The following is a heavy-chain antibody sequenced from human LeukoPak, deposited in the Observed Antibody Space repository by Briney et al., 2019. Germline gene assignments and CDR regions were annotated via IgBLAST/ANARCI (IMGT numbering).Heavy chain of an antibody. CDR1: GFTVSSNY. J-gene: IGHJ5*02. D-gene: IGHD5-18*01. CDR3: AREFKSGYGMWA. Sequence: GGSLRLSCAASGFTVSSNYMSWVRQAPGKGLEWVSVIYSGGSTYYADSVKGRFTISRDNSKNTLYLQMNSLRADDTAVYYCAREFKSGYGMWAWGQGTLVTVSS. V-gene: IGHV3-66*01. CDR2: IYSGGST.